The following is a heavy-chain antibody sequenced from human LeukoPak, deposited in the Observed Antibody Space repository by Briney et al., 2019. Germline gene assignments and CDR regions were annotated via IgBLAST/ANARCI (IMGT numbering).Heavy chain of an antibody. CDR3: ARSNSDSGSYFLPWYYFDY. Sequence: ASVKVSCKASGYTFTSYGISWVRQAPGQGLEWMGWISAYNGNTNYAQKLQGRVTMTTDTSTSTAYMELRSLRSDDTAVYYCARSNSDSGSYFLPWYYFDYWGQGTLVTVSS. CDR1: GYTFTSYG. CDR2: ISAYNGNT. D-gene: IGHD1-26*01. J-gene: IGHJ4*02. V-gene: IGHV1-18*01.